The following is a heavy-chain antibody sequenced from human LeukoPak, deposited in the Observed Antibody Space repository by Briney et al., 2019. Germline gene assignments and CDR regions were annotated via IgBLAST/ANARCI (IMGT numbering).Heavy chain of an antibody. V-gene: IGHV1-18*01. J-gene: IGHJ5*02. Sequence: ASVKVSCKASGYTFTSYGISWVRQAPGQGLEWMGWISAYNGNTNYAQKLQGRVTMTTDTSTSTAYMELRSLRSDDTAVYYCAREANYYGSGSYYCGARFDPWGQGTLVTVSS. CDR3: AREANYYGSGSYYCGARFDP. CDR2: ISAYNGNT. CDR1: GYTFTSYG. D-gene: IGHD3-10*01.